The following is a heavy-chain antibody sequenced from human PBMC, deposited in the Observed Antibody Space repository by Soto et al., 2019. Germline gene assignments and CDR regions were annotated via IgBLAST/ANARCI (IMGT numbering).Heavy chain of an antibody. CDR1: GGSFSGYY. J-gene: IGHJ4*02. CDR3: ARGPSFGSNYSVVDY. D-gene: IGHD4-4*01. Sequence: SETLSLTCAVYGGSFSGYYWSWIRQPPGKGLEWIGEINHSGSTNYNPSLKSRVTISVDTSKNQFSLKLSSVTAADTAVYYCARGPSFGSNYSVVDYWGQGTLVTVSS. CDR2: INHSGST. V-gene: IGHV4-34*01.